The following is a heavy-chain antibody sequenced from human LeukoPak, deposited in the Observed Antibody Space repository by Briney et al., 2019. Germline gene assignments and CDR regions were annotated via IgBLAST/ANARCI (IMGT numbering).Heavy chain of an antibody. D-gene: IGHD3-22*01. J-gene: IGHJ3*02. CDR3: AREYYDSSGYYFVTVHAFDI. V-gene: IGHV3-74*01. Sequence: GGSLRLSCAASGFTFSTYWMHWVRQAPGKGLVWVSRIDRDGSSTSYADSVKGRFTISRDNAKNTLYLQMNSLRAEDTAVYYCAREYYDSSGYYFVTVHAFDIWGQGTMVTVSS. CDR2: IDRDGSST. CDR1: GFTFSTYW.